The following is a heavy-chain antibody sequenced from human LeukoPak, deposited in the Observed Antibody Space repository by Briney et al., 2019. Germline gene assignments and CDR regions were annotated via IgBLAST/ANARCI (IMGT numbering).Heavy chain of an antibody. Sequence: GASVKVSCKASGYTFTGYYMHWVRQAPGQGLEWMGWMNPNSGNTVYAQKFQGRVTMTRNTSISTAYMELSILRSEDTPVYYCARGAASRSGGYWGQGTLVTVSS. CDR2: MNPNSGNT. J-gene: IGHJ4*02. CDR3: ARGAASRSGGY. V-gene: IGHV1-8*02. CDR1: GYTFTGYY. D-gene: IGHD2-15*01.